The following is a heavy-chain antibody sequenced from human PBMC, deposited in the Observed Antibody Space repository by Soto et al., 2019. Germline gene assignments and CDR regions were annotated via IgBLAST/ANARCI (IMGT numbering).Heavy chain of an antibody. Sequence: QVRLVQSGAEVKKPGSSVNLSCKASGGTFSNLAINWVRQAPGQGLEWMGGITPLLGAADYAQKFQGRVTITADESTSTAYMELSSLRSEDTAVYYCARSRGPMGPVYFDYWGQGTLVTVSS. CDR1: GGTFSNLA. CDR2: ITPLLGAA. J-gene: IGHJ4*02. V-gene: IGHV1-69*11. D-gene: IGHD3-10*01. CDR3: ARSRGPMGPVYFDY.